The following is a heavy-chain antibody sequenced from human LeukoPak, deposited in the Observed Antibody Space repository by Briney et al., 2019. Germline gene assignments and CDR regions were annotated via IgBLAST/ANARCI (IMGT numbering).Heavy chain of an antibody. V-gene: IGHV4-4*07. D-gene: IGHD3-22*01. CDR3: AKSNGYGLIDI. J-gene: IGHJ3*02. CDR1: GGSISSYY. Sequence: SETLSLTCTVSGGSISSYYWSWIRQPAGKGLEWTGRIYISGSTNYNPSLKSRVTMSVDTPKNQFSLKLSSVTAADTAVYYCAKSNGYGLIDIWGQGTMVTVSS. CDR2: IYISGST.